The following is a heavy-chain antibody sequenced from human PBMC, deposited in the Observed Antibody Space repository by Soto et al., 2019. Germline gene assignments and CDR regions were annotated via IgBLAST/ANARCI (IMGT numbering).Heavy chain of an antibody. V-gene: IGHV4-31*03. CDR3: AREPGV. CDR2: TYYSGGT. CDR1: GVSISRGGYC. Sequence: QVQLLESGPGLVKPSQTLSLTCTVSGVSISRGGYCWSWIRQNPGKGLEWIGYTYYSGGTYYNPSLKSRVTISVDPSKNQFSLKLSSVTAADTAVYYCAREPGVWAQGTLVTVSS. J-gene: IGHJ4*02. D-gene: IGHD3-10*01.